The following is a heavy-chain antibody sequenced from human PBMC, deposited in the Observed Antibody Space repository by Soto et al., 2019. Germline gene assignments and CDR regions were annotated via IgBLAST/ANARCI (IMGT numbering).Heavy chain of an antibody. CDR1: GGSISSSSYY. CDR2: IYYSGST. Sequence: QLQLQESGPGLVKPSETLSLTCTVSGGSISSSSYYWGWIRQPPGKGLEWIGSIYYSGSTYYNPSLKSRVTIPIDPSKNQFSLKRSSVTAADRAVYYCAGPDGYNSDSGGQGTLVTASS. D-gene: IGHD5-18*01. V-gene: IGHV4-39*01. J-gene: IGHJ4*02. CDR3: AGPDGYNSDS.